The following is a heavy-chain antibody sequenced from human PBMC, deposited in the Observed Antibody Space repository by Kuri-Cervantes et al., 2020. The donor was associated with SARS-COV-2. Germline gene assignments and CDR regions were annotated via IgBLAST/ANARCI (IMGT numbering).Heavy chain of an antibody. D-gene: IGHD2-21*02. V-gene: IGHV5-51*01. CDR3: ARLPYCGGDCYEYYFDY. CDR2: IYPGDSDT. CDR1: GYSFTSYW. J-gene: IGHJ4*02. Sequence: ETLSLTCKGSGYSFTSYWIGWVRQMPGKGLEWMGIIYPGDSDTKYSPSFQGQVTISADKSISTAYLQWSSLKASDTAMYYCARLPYCGGDCYEYYFDYWGQGTLVTVSS.